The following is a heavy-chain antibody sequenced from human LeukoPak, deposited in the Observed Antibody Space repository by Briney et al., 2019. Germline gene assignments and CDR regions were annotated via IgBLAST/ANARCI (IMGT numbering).Heavy chain of an antibody. CDR2: IYYIGST. Sequence: SETLSLTCTVSGGSISSSSYYWGWIRQPPGKGLEWIGNIYYIGSTYYNPSLKSRVTISVDTSKNQFSLKLSSVTAADTAVYYCARHIGGRYYYYYMDVWGKGTTVTVSS. J-gene: IGHJ6*03. CDR3: ARHIGGRYYYYYMDV. CDR1: GGSISSSSYY. V-gene: IGHV4-39*01. D-gene: IGHD3-16*02.